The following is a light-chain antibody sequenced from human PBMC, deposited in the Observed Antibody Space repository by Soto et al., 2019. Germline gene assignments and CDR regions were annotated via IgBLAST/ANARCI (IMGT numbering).Light chain of an antibody. CDR3: SSYTTSSTLVL. CDR1: SSDVGDYNF. Sequence: QSALTQPASVSGSPGQSITISCTGTSSDVGDYNFVSWYQQHPGKAPKVMIYDVSSRPSGVSYRFSGSKSGNTASLTISGRQAEDEADYYCSSYTTSSTLVLFGGGTKLTVL. J-gene: IGLJ2*01. V-gene: IGLV2-14*03. CDR2: DVS.